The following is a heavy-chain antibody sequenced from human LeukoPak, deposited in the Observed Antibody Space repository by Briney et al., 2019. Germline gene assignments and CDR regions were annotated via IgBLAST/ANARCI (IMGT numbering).Heavy chain of an antibody. CDR3: ARGRIGGPKAPFNC. CDR2: IYDSGST. CDR1: GGSLSNYY. J-gene: IGHJ4*02. D-gene: IGHD3-16*01. V-gene: IGHV4-59*01. Sequence: SETLSLTCTVAGGSLSNYYWSWIRQPPGKVLEWIGHIYDSGSTTYNPSLKSRVTISVDTSKNQFSLKLSSVTAADTAVYYCARGRIGGPKAPFNCWGQGTLVTVSS.